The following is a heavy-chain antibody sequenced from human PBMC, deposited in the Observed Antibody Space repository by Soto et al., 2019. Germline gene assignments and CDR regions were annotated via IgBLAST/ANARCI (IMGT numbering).Heavy chain of an antibody. J-gene: IGHJ3*02. Sequence: PSETLSLTCSVYGGSFSGYYYNWIRQSPGKGLEWIGESNQDGLTNYSPALRRRLTISFDTSKIQFSLRLRSVTSGDTAVYFCVRGRGPDHDFRSARHDAFDTWGKGTMVTVSS. V-gene: IGHV4-34*01. CDR2: SNQDGLT. D-gene: IGHD3-3*01. CDR1: GGSFSGYY. CDR3: VRGRGPDHDFRSARHDAFDT.